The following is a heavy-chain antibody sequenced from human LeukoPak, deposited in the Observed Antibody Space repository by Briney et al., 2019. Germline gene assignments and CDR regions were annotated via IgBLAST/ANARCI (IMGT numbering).Heavy chain of an antibody. J-gene: IGHJ4*02. CDR3: ARSIAPAGELDY. Sequence: GESLKISCKGSGYSFLTSWIGWVRQMPGKGLEWMGVIYPGDSDTRYSPSFQGQVTISVDKSINTAYLQWSSLKASDTAMYYCARSIAPAGELDYWGQGTPVTVSS. CDR2: IYPGDSDT. V-gene: IGHV5-51*01. D-gene: IGHD6-13*01. CDR1: GYSFLTSW.